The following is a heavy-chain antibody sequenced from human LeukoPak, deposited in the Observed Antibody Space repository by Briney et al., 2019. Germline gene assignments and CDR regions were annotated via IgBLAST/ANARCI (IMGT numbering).Heavy chain of an antibody. CDR2: IHYDGSDK. CDR3: GKILSPSAEADTGG. J-gene: IGHJ4*02. V-gene: IGHV3-30*02. CDR1: GFTFSSYG. Sequence: GGSLRLSCAASGFTFSSYGMHWVRQAPGKGLEWVAFIHYDGSDKYFADSVKGRFIISRDNSKNTLYLKMNSLRTEDTAIYYCGKILSPSAEADTGGWGRETLVSVPS. D-gene: IGHD6-13*01.